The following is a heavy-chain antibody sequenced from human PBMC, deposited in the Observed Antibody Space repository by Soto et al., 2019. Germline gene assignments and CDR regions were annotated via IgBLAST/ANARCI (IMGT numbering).Heavy chain of an antibody. CDR2: IGTAGDT. J-gene: IGHJ5*02. CDR3: ARDYYDSSGYALNWFDP. V-gene: IGHV3-13*01. CDR1: GFTFSSYD. D-gene: IGHD3-22*01. Sequence: GGSLRLSCAASGFTFSSYDMHWVRQATGKGLEWVSAIGTAGDTYYPGSVKGRFTISRENAKNSLYLQMNSLRAEDTSVYYFARDYYDSSGYALNWFDPWGQGTLVTVSS.